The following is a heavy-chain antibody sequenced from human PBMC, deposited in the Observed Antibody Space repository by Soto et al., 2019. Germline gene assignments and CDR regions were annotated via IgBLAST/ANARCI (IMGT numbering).Heavy chain of an antibody. D-gene: IGHD2-8*02. CDR3: ARWGGLSCSGAVCFKKPFDY. CDR2: IIPISGTT. CDR1: RGTFNNSA. J-gene: IGHJ4*02. Sequence: QVQLVQSGAEVKRPESSMTVSCKPYRGTFNNSAINWVRQAPGQGRECMGAIIPISGTTKYAQKFQGRVTITADKATSTVYMDLSSLRSEDTAVYYCARWGGLSCSGAVCFKKPFDYWGQGTLVTVSS. V-gene: IGHV1-69*06.